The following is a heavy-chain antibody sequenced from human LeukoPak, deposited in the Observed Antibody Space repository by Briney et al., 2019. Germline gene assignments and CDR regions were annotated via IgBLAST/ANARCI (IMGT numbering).Heavy chain of an antibody. D-gene: IGHD2-2*01. CDR1: GYTFTGYH. Sequence: ASVKVSCKASGYTFTGYHMHWVRRAPGQGLEWMGRINPNSGDTNYAQKFQGRVTMTRDTSISTAYMELSRLRSDDTAVYYCARDYCSCTSCLFDYWGQGALVTVSS. J-gene: IGHJ4*02. CDR2: INPNSGDT. V-gene: IGHV1-2*06. CDR3: ARDYCSCTSCLFDY.